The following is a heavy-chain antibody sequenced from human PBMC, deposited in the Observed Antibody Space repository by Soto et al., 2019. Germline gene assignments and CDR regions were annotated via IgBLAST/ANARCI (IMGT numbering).Heavy chain of an antibody. CDR2: TRSNGEHT. Sequence: EVQILESGGGMVQPGGSLRLSCAGSGFMFSSFAMTWVRQAPGKGLEGVSTTRSNGEHTYYADSVKGRFTVSRDNSKNTLFVEMSSLRAEDSGIYYCAKDSKSVSVSAARVYGMDVWGQGTTVTVSS. J-gene: IGHJ6*02. V-gene: IGHV3-23*01. CDR3: AKDSKSVSVSAARVYGMDV. D-gene: IGHD2-2*01. CDR1: GFMFSSFA.